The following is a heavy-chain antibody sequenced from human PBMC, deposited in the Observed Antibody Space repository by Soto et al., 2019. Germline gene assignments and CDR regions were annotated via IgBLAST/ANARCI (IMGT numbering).Heavy chain of an antibody. CDR1: GFTVSSNY. D-gene: IGHD6-13*01. V-gene: IGHV3-53*01. Sequence: GGSLRLSCAASGFTVSSNYMSWVRQAPGKGLEWVSVIYSGGSTYYADSVKGRFTISRDNSKNTLYLQMNSLRAEDTAVYYCAREGAAAAGALPGNYYYSMDVWGQGTTVTVSS. CDR3: AREGAAAAGALPGNYYYSMDV. J-gene: IGHJ6*02. CDR2: IYSGGST.